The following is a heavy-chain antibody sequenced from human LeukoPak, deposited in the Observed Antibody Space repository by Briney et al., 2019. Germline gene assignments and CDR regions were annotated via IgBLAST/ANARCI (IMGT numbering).Heavy chain of an antibody. CDR2: IYSGDST. D-gene: IGHD6-19*01. CDR1: GFTVSGNY. V-gene: IGHV3-53*01. CDR3: ARDGSTGWYYFDY. Sequence: GGSLRLSCAASGFTVSGNYISWVRQAPGKGLEWVSVIYSGDSTYYADSVKGRFTVSKDNSKNTLFLQMNSLTAEDTAVYYCARDGSTGWYYFDYWGQGTLVTVSS. J-gene: IGHJ4*02.